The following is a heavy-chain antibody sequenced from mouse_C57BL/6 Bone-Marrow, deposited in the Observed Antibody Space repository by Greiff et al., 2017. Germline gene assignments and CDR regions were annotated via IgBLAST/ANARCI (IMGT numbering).Heavy chain of an antibody. CDR3: ARGWCYYGNYFYY. CDR2: ISDGGSYT. V-gene: IGHV5-4*03. CDR1: GFTFSSYA. Sequence: EVKVVESGGGLVKPGGSLKLSCAASGFTFSSYAMSWVRQTPEKRLEWVATISDGGSYTYYPDNVKGRFTISRDNAKNNLYLQMSHLKSEDTAMYDCARGWCYYGNYFYYWGQGTTLTVSS. J-gene: IGHJ2*01. D-gene: IGHD1-1*01.